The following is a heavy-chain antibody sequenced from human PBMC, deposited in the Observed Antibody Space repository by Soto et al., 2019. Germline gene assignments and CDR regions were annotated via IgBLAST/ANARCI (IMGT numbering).Heavy chain of an antibody. V-gene: IGHV1-46*01. CDR2: INPSGGST. CDR1: GYTLTSYY. Sequence: ASVKVSCKASGYTLTSYYMHWVRQAPGQGLEWMGIINPSGGSTSYAQKFQGRVTMTRDTSTSTVYMELSSLRSEDTAVYYCATLAAAGTASYYYYYGMDVWGQGTTVTVSS. J-gene: IGHJ6*02. CDR3: ATLAAAGTASYYYYYGMDV. D-gene: IGHD6-13*01.